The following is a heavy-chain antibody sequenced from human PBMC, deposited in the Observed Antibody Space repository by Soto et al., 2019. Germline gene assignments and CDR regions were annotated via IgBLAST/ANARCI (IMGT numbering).Heavy chain of an antibody. Sequence: SETLSLTCTVSGGSISSSSYYWGWIRQPPGKGLEWIGSIYYSGSTYYNPSLKSRVTISVDTSKNQFSLKLSSVTAADTAVYYCARRESIAVAGLDYWGQGTLVTAPQ. D-gene: IGHD6-19*01. V-gene: IGHV4-39*01. J-gene: IGHJ4*02. CDR1: GGSISSSSYY. CDR3: ARRESIAVAGLDY. CDR2: IYYSGST.